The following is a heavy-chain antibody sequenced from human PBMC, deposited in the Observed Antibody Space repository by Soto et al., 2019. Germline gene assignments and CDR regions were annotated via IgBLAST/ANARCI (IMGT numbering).Heavy chain of an antibody. CDR1: GFSVSTYA. D-gene: IGHD1-1*01. Sequence: EVQLLESGGGLVQPGGSLRLSCSASGFSVSTYAMNWVRQAPGKGLEWVSVITGSANTTYYADSVKGRFTISRDNSKNTLYLQMNSLRADATAVYYCAKGRNDVDYWGQGTLVTVSS. J-gene: IGHJ4*02. CDR2: ITGSANTT. CDR3: AKGRNDVDY. V-gene: IGHV3-23*01.